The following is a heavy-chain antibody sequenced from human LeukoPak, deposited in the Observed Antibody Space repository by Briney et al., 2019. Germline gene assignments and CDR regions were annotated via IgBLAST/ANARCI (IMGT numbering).Heavy chain of an antibody. CDR3: ARGGYYYGSGSYLFDY. D-gene: IGHD3-10*01. CDR2: IYTSGST. Sequence: SQTLSLTCTVSGGSISSGSYYWSWIRQPAGKGLEWIGRIYTSGSTNYNPSLKSRVTISVDTSKNQFSLKLSSVTAADTAVYYCARGGYYYGSGSYLFDYWGQGTLVTVSS. V-gene: IGHV4-61*02. CDR1: GGSISSGSYY. J-gene: IGHJ4*02.